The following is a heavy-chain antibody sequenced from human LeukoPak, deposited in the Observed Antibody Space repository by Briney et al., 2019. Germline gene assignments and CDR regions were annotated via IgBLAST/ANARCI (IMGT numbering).Heavy chain of an antibody. CDR2: IRYDGSDK. Sequence: PGGSLRLSCVASGVTLSAYAMHWARQAPGKGLEWVSLIRYDGSDKYYADSVKGRFTISRDISKNTLNLQMNSLRAEDTAVYYCAKDASSSSSLGDWGQGTLVTVSS. V-gene: IGHV3-30*02. CDR3: AKDASSSSSLGD. D-gene: IGHD6-6*01. J-gene: IGHJ4*02. CDR1: GVTLSAYA.